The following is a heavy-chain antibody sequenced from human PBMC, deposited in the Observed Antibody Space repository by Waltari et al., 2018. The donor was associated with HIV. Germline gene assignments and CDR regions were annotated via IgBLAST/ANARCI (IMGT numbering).Heavy chain of an antibody. V-gene: IGHV3-7*01. CDR3: ARDPPSHY. CDR2: IKQDGSEK. J-gene: IGHJ4*02. Sequence: EVQLVESGGGLVQPGGSLRLSCAASGFTFGRYWWSWVRQAQGKGLEWVANIKQDGSEKYYVDSVKGRFTISRDNAKNSLYLQMNSLRAEDTAVYYCARDPPSHYWGQGTLVTVSS. CDR1: GFTFGRYW.